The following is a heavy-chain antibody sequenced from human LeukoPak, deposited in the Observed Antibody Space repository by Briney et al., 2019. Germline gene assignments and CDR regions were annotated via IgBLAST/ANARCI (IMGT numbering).Heavy chain of an antibody. D-gene: IGHD2-15*01. V-gene: IGHV1-3*01. Sequence: GASVKVSCKASGYTFTSYAMHWVRQAPGQRLEWMGGINAGNGNTKYSQKFQGRVTITRDTSASTAYMELSSLRSEDTAVYYCARYCSGGSCFSPALFDYWGQGTLVTVSS. J-gene: IGHJ4*02. CDR2: INAGNGNT. CDR3: ARYCSGGSCFSPALFDY. CDR1: GYTFTSYA.